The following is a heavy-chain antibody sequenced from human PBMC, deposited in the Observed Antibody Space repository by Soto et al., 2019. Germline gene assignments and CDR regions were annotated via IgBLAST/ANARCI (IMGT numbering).Heavy chain of an antibody. CDR1: GDSISGGKFY. CDR2: FYFESNK. Sequence: QLQLQVSGPGLVKPSETLSLTCTISGDSISGGKFYWGWMRQTPAKGWEWIGRFYFESNKYYNPSFKGRVTLSVDTPNNTFSLRLKSVTVADTAVYYCAGSPDEKPHNLRWCRFDPWGQGILVIVSS. CDR3: AGSPDEKPHNLRWCRFDP. V-gene: IGHV4-39*01. J-gene: IGHJ5*02. D-gene: IGHD2-21*01.